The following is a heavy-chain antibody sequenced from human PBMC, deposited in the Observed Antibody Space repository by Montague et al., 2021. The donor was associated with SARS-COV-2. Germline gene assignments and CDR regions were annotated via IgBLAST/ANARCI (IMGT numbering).Heavy chain of an antibody. CDR2: INHGGIT. V-gene: IGHV4-34*01. J-gene: IGHJ6*03. CDR3: ARLRDGVVPSPILGVGPYYSYYFIDV. CDR1: GGSFSGYH. D-gene: IGHD3-10*01. Sequence: SKTLSLTCAVYGGSFSGYHWNWIRQPPGKGLEWIGEINHGGITNYNPSLKSRLTISADTSKNQFSLKLTSVAAADTAVYYCARLRDGVVPSPILGVGPYYSYYFIDVWGKGTTVTVSS.